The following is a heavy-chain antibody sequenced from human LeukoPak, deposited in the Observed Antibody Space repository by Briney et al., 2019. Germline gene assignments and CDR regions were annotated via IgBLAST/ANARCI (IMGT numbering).Heavy chain of an antibody. CDR3: AREGKVIAAAGTNWFDP. V-gene: IGHV1-69*13. CDR2: IIPIFGTA. Sequence: SVKVSCKASGGTFSSYAISWVRQASGQGLEWMGGIIPIFGTANYAQKFQGRVTITADESTRTAYMELSSLRSEDTAVYYCAREGKVIAAAGTNWFDPWGQGTLVTVSS. J-gene: IGHJ5*02. D-gene: IGHD6-13*01. CDR1: GGTFSSYA.